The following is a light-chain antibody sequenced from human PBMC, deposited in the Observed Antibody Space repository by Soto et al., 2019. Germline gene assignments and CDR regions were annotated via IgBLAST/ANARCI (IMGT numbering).Light chain of an antibody. Sequence: IVLTQSPGTLSFSPGEGATLSCRASHRVISSYLAWFQQRPGRAPRLLIYGASSRATGIPDRFSGSGSGTDFTLTISRLEPEDFAVYYCQQYKEWPPFTFGQGTRLEI. CDR1: HRVISSY. V-gene: IGKV3-20*01. CDR2: GAS. J-gene: IGKJ5*01. CDR3: QQYKEWPPFT.